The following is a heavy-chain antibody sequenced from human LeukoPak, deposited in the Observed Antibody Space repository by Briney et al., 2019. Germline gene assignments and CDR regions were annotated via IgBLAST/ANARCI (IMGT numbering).Heavy chain of an antibody. CDR2: IYYSGST. CDR1: GGSISSYY. V-gene: IGHV4-59*12. D-gene: IGHD4-17*01. J-gene: IGHJ4*02. CDR3: AREGSDGDSA. Sequence: PSETLSLTCTVSGGSISSYYWSWIRQPPGKGLEWIGYIYYSGSTNYNPSLKSRVTMSVDTSKNQFSLKLSSVTAADTAVYYCAREGSDGDSAWGQGTLVTVSS.